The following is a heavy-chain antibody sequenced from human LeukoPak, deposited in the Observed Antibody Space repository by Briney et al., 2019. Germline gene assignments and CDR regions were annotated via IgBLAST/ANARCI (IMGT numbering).Heavy chain of an antibody. J-gene: IGHJ4*02. V-gene: IGHV1-18*01. Sequence: ASVKVSCKASGYTFSNYGITWVRQAPGQGLEWMGWISGYNGNTNFAQKLQGRVSMTTDTSTYTSDMELRSLRSDDAAVYYCARSLGDSSGYYPLPFDYWGQGTLVIVSS. CDR1: GYTFSNYG. CDR3: ARSLGDSSGYYPLPFDY. CDR2: ISGYNGNT. D-gene: IGHD3-22*01.